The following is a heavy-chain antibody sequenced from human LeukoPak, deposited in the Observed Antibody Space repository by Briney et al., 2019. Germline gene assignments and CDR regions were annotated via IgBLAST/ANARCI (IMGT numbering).Heavy chain of an antibody. CDR1: GYAFTVYS. V-gene: IGHV7-4-1*02. CDR2: ITTSTGKP. J-gene: IGHJ4*02. CDR3: ARDASMINFDY. Sequence: ATVKVSCKASGYAFTVYSINWLRQAPGQGLEWMGWITTSTGKPTYAQGFTGRFVFSLDTSVSTTYLHINSLKAEDTAVYYCARDASMINFDYWGQGSLVTVSS. D-gene: IGHD3-16*01.